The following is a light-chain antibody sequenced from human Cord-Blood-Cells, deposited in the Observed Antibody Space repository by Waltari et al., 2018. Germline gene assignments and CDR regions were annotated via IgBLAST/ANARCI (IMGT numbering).Light chain of an antibody. CDR1: SGHSSYA. J-gene: IGLJ3*02. CDR3: QTWGTGIQV. V-gene: IGLV4-69*01. CDR2: LNNDGSH. Sequence: QLVLTQSPSASASLGASVKLTCTLSSGHSSYAIAWNQQQAVKGPWCLMKLNNDGSHSKGGGILDRFSGSGSGAERYLTISSLQSEDEAAYYCQTWGTGIQVFGGGTKLTVL.